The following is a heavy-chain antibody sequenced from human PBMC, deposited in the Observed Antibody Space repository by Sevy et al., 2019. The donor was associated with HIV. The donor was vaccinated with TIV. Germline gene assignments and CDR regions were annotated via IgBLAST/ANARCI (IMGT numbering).Heavy chain of an antibody. V-gene: IGHV3-33*01. CDR1: GFTFSNYG. Sequence: GGSLRLSSAASGFTFSNYGMHWVRQAPGKGLEWVAVMWYDGSNKYYSDSVKGRFTISRDNSKNTLYLQMNSLRAEDTAVYYCAREGLLEWLFSFDYWGQGTLVTVSS. D-gene: IGHD3-3*01. J-gene: IGHJ4*02. CDR3: AREGLLEWLFSFDY. CDR2: MWYDGSNK.